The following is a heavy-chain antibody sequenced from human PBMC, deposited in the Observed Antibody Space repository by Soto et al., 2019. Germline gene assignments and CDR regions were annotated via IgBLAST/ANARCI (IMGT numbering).Heavy chain of an antibody. CDR1: GGSIRSSSYY. D-gene: IGHD1-7*01. V-gene: IGHV4-39*01. Sequence: SETLSLTCTVSGGSIRSSSYYWGWIRQPPGKGLEWIGSIYYSGSTYYNPSLESRVTISVDTSKNQFSLKLSSVTAAYTAVYYCARRGGWNYQENCFDPGGQGTRVTVSS. J-gene: IGHJ5*02. CDR3: ARRGGWNYQENCFDP. CDR2: IYYSGST.